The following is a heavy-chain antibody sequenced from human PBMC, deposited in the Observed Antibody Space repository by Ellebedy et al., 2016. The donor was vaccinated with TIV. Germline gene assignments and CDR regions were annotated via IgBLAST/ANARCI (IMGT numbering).Heavy chain of an antibody. V-gene: IGHV3-48*02. Sequence: GESLKISCTASGFTFSAYAMNWVRQAPGKGLEWLSYISSSGRTIYYADSVRGRFTISIDNAKNSLYLQMNSLRDEDTAVYYCSREGLEAGMDLWGQGTTVIVSS. CDR3: SREGLEAGMDL. CDR2: ISSSGRTI. CDR1: GFTFSAYA. J-gene: IGHJ6*02.